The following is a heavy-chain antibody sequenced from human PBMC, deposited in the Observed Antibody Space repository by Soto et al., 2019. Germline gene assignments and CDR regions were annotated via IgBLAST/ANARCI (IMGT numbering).Heavy chain of an antibody. J-gene: IGHJ6*02. D-gene: IGHD1-26*01. CDR3: ARDIVSPYYYYGMDV. Sequence: PGESLKISCAASGFTFSSYGMHWVRQAPGKGLEWVAVIWYDGSNKYYADSVKGRFTISRDNSKNTLYLQMNSLRAEDTAVYYCARDIVSPYYYYGMDVWGQGTTVTVSS. CDR2: IWYDGSNK. V-gene: IGHV3-33*01. CDR1: GFTFSSYG.